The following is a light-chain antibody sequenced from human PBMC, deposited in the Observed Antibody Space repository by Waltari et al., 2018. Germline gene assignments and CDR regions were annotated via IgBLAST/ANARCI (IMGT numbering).Light chain of an antibody. CDR2: GAS. CDR1: QNVGKF. J-gene: IGKJ2*01. V-gene: IGKV1-39*01. CDR3: QQTYTMPHT. Sequence: DIQMTQSPPSLSASEGASVIITCRASQNVGKFLNWFQQHPGRAPKLLIFGASTLPSGVPSRFIGTGSGADFTLTISSLQPEDFATYYCQQTYTMPHTFGLGTKLEMK.